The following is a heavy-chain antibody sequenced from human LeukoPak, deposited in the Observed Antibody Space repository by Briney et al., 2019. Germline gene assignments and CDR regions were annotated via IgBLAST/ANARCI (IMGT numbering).Heavy chain of an antibody. Sequence: KPSETLSLTCAVYGGSFSGYYWSWIRQPPGKGLEWIGEINHSGSTNYNPSLKSRVTISVDTSKNQSSLKLSSVTAADTAVYYCASSDGELLFDPWGQGTLVTVSS. CDR3: ASSDGELLFDP. D-gene: IGHD1-26*01. V-gene: IGHV4-34*01. CDR2: INHSGST. CDR1: GGSFSGYY. J-gene: IGHJ5*02.